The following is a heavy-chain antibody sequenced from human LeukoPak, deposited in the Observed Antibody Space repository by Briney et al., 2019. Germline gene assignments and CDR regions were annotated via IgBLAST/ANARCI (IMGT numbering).Heavy chain of an antibody. J-gene: IGHJ3*02. CDR3: ARDRRQEYQLPQLQDDAFDI. Sequence: SETLSLTCAVSGGSFSGYYWSWIRHPPGKGLGLVWEINNNESANYNPSLKSRVTLSVDTSKYQFSLKLSSVTAADTAVYYCARDRRQEYQLPQLQDDAFDIWGQGTMVTVSS. CDR1: GGSFSGYY. D-gene: IGHD2-2*01. V-gene: IGHV4-34*09. CDR2: INNNESA.